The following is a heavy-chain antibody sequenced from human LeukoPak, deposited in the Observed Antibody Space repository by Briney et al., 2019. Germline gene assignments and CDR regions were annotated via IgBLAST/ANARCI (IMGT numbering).Heavy chain of an antibody. CDR3: ARGQWQIDY. J-gene: IGHJ4*02. CDR2: IDTSGST. Sequence: SETVSLTCTVSGVSISHYYWTWIRQPAGGGLEWIGRIDTSGSTNYNPSLKSRVTMSSDTSNNQFSLNLMSVDAADTAVYYCARGQWQIDYWGQGILVTVSP. D-gene: IGHD6-19*01. CDR1: GVSISHYY. V-gene: IGHV4-4*07.